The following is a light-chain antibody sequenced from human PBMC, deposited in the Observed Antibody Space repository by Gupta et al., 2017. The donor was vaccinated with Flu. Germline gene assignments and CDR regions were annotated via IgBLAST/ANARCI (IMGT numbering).Light chain of an antibody. Sequence: QSVLTQPPSASGTPGQRVTISCSGSSSNIGTNPVNCYQQLPGTAPQLLIYSNNQRPSGVPDRFSGSKSGTSASLAISGLQSEDEADYYCAAWDASLKGWVFGGGTKLTVL. J-gene: IGLJ3*02. CDR2: SNN. CDR1: SSNIGTNP. CDR3: AAWDASLKGWV. V-gene: IGLV1-44*01.